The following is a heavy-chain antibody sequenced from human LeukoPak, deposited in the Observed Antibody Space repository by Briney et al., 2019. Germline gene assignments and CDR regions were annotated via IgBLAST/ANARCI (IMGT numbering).Heavy chain of an antibody. CDR3: ARGADYDFWSGPDY. CDR1: GYTFTSYG. J-gene: IGHJ4*02. V-gene: IGHV1-2*02. D-gene: IGHD3-3*01. Sequence: GASVKVSCKASGYTFTSYGISWVRQAPGQGLEWMGWINPNSGGTNYAQKFQGRVTMTRDTSISTAYMELSRLRSDDTAVYYCARGADYDFWSGPDYWGQGTLVTVSS. CDR2: INPNSGGT.